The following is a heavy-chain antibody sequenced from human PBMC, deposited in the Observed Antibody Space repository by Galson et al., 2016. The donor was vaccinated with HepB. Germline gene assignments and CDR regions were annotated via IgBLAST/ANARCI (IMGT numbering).Heavy chain of an antibody. CDR2: IKQDRSEK. Sequence: SLRLSCAASGFTFSSYWMGWVRQAPGKGLEWVANIKQDRSEKYYVDSVKGRFTISRDNAKNSLFLQMNSLRAEDTAVYYCARGGPLEMSTILGFDYWGQGTLVTVSS. D-gene: IGHD5-24*01. V-gene: IGHV3-7*01. J-gene: IGHJ4*02. CDR3: ARGGPLEMSTILGFDY. CDR1: GFTFSSYW.